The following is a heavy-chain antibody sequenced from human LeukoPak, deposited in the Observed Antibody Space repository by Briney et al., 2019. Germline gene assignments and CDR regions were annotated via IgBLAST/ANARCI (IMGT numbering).Heavy chain of an antibody. CDR1: GYTXTSYY. D-gene: IGHD1-14*01. V-gene: IGHV1-46*01. CDR2: INPSGGST. Sequence: ASVKVSCKASGYTXTSYYMHGVRQAPGQGLEWMGIINPSGGSTSYTQKFQGRVTMTRDTSTSTVYMELSSLRSEDTAVYYCARAFGMWYFDLWGRGTLVTVSS. J-gene: IGHJ2*01. CDR3: ARAFGMWYFDL.